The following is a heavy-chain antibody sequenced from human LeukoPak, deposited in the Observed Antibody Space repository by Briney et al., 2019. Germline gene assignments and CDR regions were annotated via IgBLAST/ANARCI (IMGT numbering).Heavy chain of an antibody. CDR1: GYSISSGYY. CDR2: IYHSGST. V-gene: IGHV4-38-2*02. D-gene: IGHD3-22*01. Sequence: SETLSLTCTVSGYSISSGYYWGWIRQPPGKGLEWIGSIYHSGSTYYNPSLKSRVTISVDTSKNQFSLKLSSVTAADTAVYYCARDPHSYYYDSSGYDYWGQGTLVTVSS. CDR3: ARDPHSYYYDSSGYDY. J-gene: IGHJ4*02.